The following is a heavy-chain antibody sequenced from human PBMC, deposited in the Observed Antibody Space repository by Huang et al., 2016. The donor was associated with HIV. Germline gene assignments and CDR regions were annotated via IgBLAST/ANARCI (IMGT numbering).Heavy chain of an antibody. D-gene: IGHD3-16*01. CDR1: GVSFSDYA. J-gene: IGHJ4*03. CDR3: AREGQNWLGKSFGALAF. CDR2: IIPRVGLT. V-gene: IGHV1-69*10. Sequence: QAQLVQSGAAVMKPGSSVRVSCKASGVSFSDYAFSWVRRAPGQGLDWRGGIIPRVGLTNYAPRLQGRVTISADKSSNTGYLELTSLRSGETAVYYCAREGQNWLGKSFGALAFWGQGTEVIVSS.